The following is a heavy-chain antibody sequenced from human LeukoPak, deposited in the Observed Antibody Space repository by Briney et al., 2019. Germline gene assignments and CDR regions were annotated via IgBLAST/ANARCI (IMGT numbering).Heavy chain of an antibody. Sequence: PGGSLRLSCAASGFTFSSYSMNWVRQAPGKGLEWVSSISSSSSYIYYADSVKGRFTISRDNAKNSLYLQMNSLRAEDTAVYYCARSVVVPAAMSEWGSWFDPWGQGTLVTVSS. CDR1: GFTFSSYS. CDR3: ARSVVVPAAMSEWGSWFDP. D-gene: IGHD2-2*01. V-gene: IGHV3-21*01. CDR2: ISSSSSYI. J-gene: IGHJ5*02.